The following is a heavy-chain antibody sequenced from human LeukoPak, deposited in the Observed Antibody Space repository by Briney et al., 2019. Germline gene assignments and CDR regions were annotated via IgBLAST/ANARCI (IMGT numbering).Heavy chain of an antibody. J-gene: IGHJ4*02. D-gene: IGHD4-23*01. V-gene: IGHV3-7*01. CDR3: ARAIGKSEGY. CDR2: IKQDGSEK. CDR1: GFTFSSYW. Sequence: GGSLRLSCVVSGFTFSSYWMNWVRQAPGKGLEWVASIKQDGSEKYYVDSVKGRFTISRDNAKSSLYLQMDSLRAEDTAVYYCARAIGKSEGYWGQGTLVTVSS.